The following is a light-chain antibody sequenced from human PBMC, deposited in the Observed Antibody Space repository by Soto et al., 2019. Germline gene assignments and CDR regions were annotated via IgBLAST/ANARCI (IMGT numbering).Light chain of an antibody. V-gene: IGKV3-11*01. Sequence: EIVLTQSPATLSLSPGERATLSCRASQSVSSYLAWYQQKPGQAPRLLIYDASNRATGIPARFSGNGSGTDFTLTISSLEPEDFAVYYCQQRSNWPSTFGQGTRLEIK. CDR1: QSVSSY. CDR2: DAS. CDR3: QQRSNWPST. J-gene: IGKJ5*01.